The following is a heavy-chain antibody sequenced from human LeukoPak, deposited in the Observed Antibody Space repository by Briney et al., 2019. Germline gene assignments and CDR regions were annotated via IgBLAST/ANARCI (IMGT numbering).Heavy chain of an antibody. Sequence: SETLSLTCTVSGGSLSSYSWSWIRQPTGKGLEWIGRIYTSGSTSYNPSLTSRVSMSLDTSKKQISLKLSSVTAADTAVYYCARETLTFPDFWGQGTLVTVSS. CDR2: IYTSGST. D-gene: IGHD3-9*01. CDR1: GGSLSSYS. J-gene: IGHJ4*02. CDR3: ARETLTFPDF. V-gene: IGHV4-4*07.